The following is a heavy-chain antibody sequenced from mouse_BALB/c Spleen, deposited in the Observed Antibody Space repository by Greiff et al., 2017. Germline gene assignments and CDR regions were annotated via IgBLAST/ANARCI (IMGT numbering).Heavy chain of an antibody. CDR2: IWAGGST. CDR3: ARDPEFAY. Sequence: VKLVESGPGLVAPSQSLSITCTVSGFSLTSYGVHWVRQPPGKGLEWLGVIWAGGSTNYNSALMSRLSISKDNSKSQVFLKMNSLQTDDTAMYYCARDPEFAYWGQGTLVTVSA. V-gene: IGHV2-9*02. CDR1: GFSLTSYG. J-gene: IGHJ3*01.